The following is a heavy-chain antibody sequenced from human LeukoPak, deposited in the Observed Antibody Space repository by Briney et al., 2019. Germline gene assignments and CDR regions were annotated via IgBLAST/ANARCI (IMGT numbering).Heavy chain of an antibody. V-gene: IGHV4-4*09. J-gene: IGHJ4*02. D-gene: IGHD3-22*01. CDR2: IYTSGST. CDR1: GGSISSYY. CDR3: ARLWGDSSGYWYYFDY. Sequence: SETLSLTCTVSGGSISSYYWSWIRQPPGKGLEWIGYIYTSGSTNYNPSLKSRVTISVDTSKNQFSLKLSSVTAADTAVYYCARLWGDSSGYWYYFDYWGQGTLVTVSS.